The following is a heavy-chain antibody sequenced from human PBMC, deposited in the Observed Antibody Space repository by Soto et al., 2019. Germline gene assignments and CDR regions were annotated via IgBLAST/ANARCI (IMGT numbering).Heavy chain of an antibody. CDR2: IYYSGST. V-gene: IGHV4-31*03. CDR1: GGSISSGGYY. CDR3: ARENKRIAAAGSRVVDY. D-gene: IGHD6-13*01. Sequence: QVQLQESGPGLVKPSQTLSLTCTVSGGSISSGGYYWSWIRQHPGKGLEWIGYIYYSGSTYYSPSLKSRVTISVDTSKNQFSLKLSSVTAADTAVYYCARENKRIAAAGSRVVDYWGQGTLVTVSS. J-gene: IGHJ4*02.